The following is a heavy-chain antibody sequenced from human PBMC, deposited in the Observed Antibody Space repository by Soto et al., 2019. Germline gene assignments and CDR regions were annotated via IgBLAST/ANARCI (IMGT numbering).Heavy chain of an antibody. CDR3: ARNRYYYDSSGYSTFFDY. Sequence: PSETLSLTCADYGGSFSGYYWSWIRQPPGKGLEWIGEINHSGSTNYNPSLKSRVTISVDTSKNQFSLKLSSVTAADTAVYYCARNRYYYDSSGYSTFFDYWGQGTLVPVSS. D-gene: IGHD3-22*01. CDR2: INHSGST. J-gene: IGHJ4*02. CDR1: GGSFSGYY. V-gene: IGHV4-34*01.